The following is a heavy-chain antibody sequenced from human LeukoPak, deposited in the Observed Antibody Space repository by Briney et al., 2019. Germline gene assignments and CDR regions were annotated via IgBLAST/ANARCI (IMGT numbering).Heavy chain of an antibody. CDR1: GGSVSSGSYY. CDR2: IYYSGTT. D-gene: IGHD6-19*01. J-gene: IGHJ4*02. CDR3: ARVGIAVASPFFDH. V-gene: IGHV4-61*01. Sequence: SETLSLTCTVSGGSVSSGSYYWTWIRQPPGKGLEWIGYIYYSGTTNYNPSLKSRVTISVDTSKNQFSLKLGSVTAADTAVYYCARVGIAVASPFFDHWGQGTLVTVSS.